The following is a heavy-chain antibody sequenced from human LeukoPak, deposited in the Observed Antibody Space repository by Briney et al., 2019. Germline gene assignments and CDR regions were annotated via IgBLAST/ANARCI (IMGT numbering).Heavy chain of an antibody. CDR3: ARGGYCSGGTCYQTKFDP. V-gene: IGHV1-18*01. D-gene: IGHD2-15*01. CDR2: ISAYNGNT. CDR1: GYTFTTYG. J-gene: IGHJ5*02. Sequence: GASVKVSCKSSGYTFTTYGISWVRQAPGQGLEWMGWISAYNGNTNYAQKLQGRVTMTTDTSTSTAYMELRSLRSDDTAVYYCARGGYCSGGTCYQTKFDPWGQGTLVTVSS.